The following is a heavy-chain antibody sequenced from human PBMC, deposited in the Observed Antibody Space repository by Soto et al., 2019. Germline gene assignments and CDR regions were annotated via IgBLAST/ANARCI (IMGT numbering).Heavy chain of an antibody. V-gene: IGHV3-23*04. CDR3: AKERNSWYSSGSDS. J-gene: IGHJ4*02. CDR2: ISVNGGST. CDR1: GFTFSSCA. D-gene: IGHD2-15*01. Sequence: EVQLVESGGGLVQPGGSLRLSCAVSGFTFSSCAMGWVRQAPGKGLEWVSSISVNGGSTYYADSVKGRFTISRDNSKNILYLHMISLRAEDTAVYYCAKERNSWYSSGSDSWGQGTLVTVSS.